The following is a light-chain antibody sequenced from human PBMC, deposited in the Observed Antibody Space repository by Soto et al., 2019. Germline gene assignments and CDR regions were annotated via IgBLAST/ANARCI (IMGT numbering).Light chain of an antibody. Sequence: DIVLTQSPGTLSLSPGERVTPSCRASQIVTSDYLAWYHQEPGQAPRLLIYGASNRATGIPDRFSGSGSGTDFTLSISRLEPGDFGMYFCHQYGSSPRTFGQGTKVDIK. CDR2: GAS. V-gene: IGKV3-20*01. CDR1: QIVTSDY. CDR3: HQYGSSPRT. J-gene: IGKJ1*01.